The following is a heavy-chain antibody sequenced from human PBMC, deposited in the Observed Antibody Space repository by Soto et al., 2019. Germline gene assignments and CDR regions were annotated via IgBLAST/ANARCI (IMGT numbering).Heavy chain of an antibody. CDR2: IRSKAYGGTT. D-gene: IGHD2-15*01. V-gene: IGHV3-49*04. CDR1: GFTFADYA. Sequence: PGGSLRLSCTASGFTFADYAMSWVRQAPGKGLEWVGFIRSKAYGGTTEYAASVKGRFTISRDDSKSIAYLQMNSLKTEDTAVYYCTRGWSPVDYWGQGTLVTVSS. J-gene: IGHJ4*02. CDR3: TRGWSPVDY.